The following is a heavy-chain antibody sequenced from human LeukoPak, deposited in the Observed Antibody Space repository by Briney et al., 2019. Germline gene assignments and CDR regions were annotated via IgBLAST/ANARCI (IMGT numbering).Heavy chain of an antibody. CDR2: IYYSGST. Sequence: SETLSLTCTVSGGSISSYYWSWIRQPPGKGLEWIGYIYYSGSTNYNPSLKSRVTISVDTSKNQFSLKLSSVTAADTAVYYCARSGILWLYGRSSWFDPWGQGTLVTVSS. V-gene: IGHV4-59*01. D-gene: IGHD2-21*01. CDR1: GGSISSYY. CDR3: ARSGILWLYGRSSWFDP. J-gene: IGHJ5*02.